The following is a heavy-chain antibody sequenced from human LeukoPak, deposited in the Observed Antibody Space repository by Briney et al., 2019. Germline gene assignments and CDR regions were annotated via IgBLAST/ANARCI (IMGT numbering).Heavy chain of an antibody. D-gene: IGHD6-13*01. V-gene: IGHV1-18*01. CDR3: ARDWDSSSWYGSYYYYYMDV. CDR2: ISAYNGNT. J-gene: IGHJ6*03. Sequence: GASVKVSCKASGYTFTSYGISWVRQAPGQGLEWMGWISAYNGNTNYAQKLQGRVTMTTDTSTSTAYMELRSLRSDDTAVYYCARDWDSSSWYGSYYYYYMDVWGKGTTVTVSS. CDR1: GYTFTSYG.